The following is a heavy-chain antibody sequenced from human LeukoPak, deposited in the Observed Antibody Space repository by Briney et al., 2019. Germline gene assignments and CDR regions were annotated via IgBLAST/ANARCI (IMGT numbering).Heavy chain of an antibody. CDR2: ISGSGGST. D-gene: IGHD3-22*01. J-gene: IGHJ4*02. CDR1: GFTFSSYA. V-gene: IGHV3-23*01. Sequence: PGGSLRLSCAASGFTFSSYAMSWVRQAPGKGLEWVSAISGSGGSTYYADSVKGRFTISRDNSKNTLYLQMNSLRAEDTAVYYCATPPLYYYDSSGLLSRIYWGQGTLVTVSS. CDR3: ATPPLYYYDSSGLLSRIY.